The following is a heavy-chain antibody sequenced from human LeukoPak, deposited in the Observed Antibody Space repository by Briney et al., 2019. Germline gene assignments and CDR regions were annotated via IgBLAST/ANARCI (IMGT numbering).Heavy chain of an antibody. J-gene: IGHJ5*02. CDR3: ARGLTYYDRLTGHYLGNWFDP. D-gene: IGHD3-9*01. CDR1: GFTFSSYG. V-gene: IGHV3-33*01. CDR2: IWYDGSNK. Sequence: GRSLRLSCAASGFTFSSYGMHWVRQAPGKGLEWVAVIWYDGSNKYYADSVKGRFTISRDNSENTLHLQMSSLRADDTAIYYCARGLTYYDRLTGHYLGNWFDPWGQGTLVTVSS.